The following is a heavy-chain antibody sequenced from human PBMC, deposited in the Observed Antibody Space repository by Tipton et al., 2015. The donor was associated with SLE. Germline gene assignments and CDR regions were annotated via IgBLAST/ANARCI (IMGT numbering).Heavy chain of an antibody. Sequence: TLSLTCAVSGGSISSRNWWSWIRQSPGKGLEWIGEIDHSGSTNYNPSLESRVTISIDTSKNQFSLKLTSVTAADTAVYYCARDHHSWFDPWGQGTLVTVSS. CDR3: ARDHHSWFDP. V-gene: IGHV4-4*02. CDR1: GGSISSRNW. CDR2: IDHSGST. D-gene: IGHD4-11*01. J-gene: IGHJ5*02.